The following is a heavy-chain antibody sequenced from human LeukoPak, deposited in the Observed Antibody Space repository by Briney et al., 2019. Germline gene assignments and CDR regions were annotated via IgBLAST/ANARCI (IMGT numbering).Heavy chain of an antibody. V-gene: IGHV3-23*01. CDR1: GFTFSSYA. CDR2: ISDSGGST. Sequence: GGSLRLSCAASGFTFSSYAMSWVRQAPGKGLEWVSAISDSGGSTYYADSVKGRFTISRDNPENTLYLQMNSLRAEDTAVYYCAKVLAVTGTPGGDAFDIWGQGTMVTVSS. D-gene: IGHD6-19*01. CDR3: AKVLAVTGTPGGDAFDI. J-gene: IGHJ3*02.